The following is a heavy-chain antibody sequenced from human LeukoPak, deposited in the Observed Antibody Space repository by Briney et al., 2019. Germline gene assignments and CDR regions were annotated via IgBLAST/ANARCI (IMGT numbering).Heavy chain of an antibody. CDR2: IKQDGSEK. J-gene: IGHJ6*03. CDR3: ARDGSGSSYYYYYYYMDV. CDR1: GLTFSSYW. Sequence: GGSLRLSCAASGLTFSSYWMSWVRQAPGKGLEWVANIKQDGSEKYYVDSVKGRFTISRDNAKNSLYLQMNSLRAEDTAVYYCARDGSGSSYYYYYYYMDVWGKGTTVTVSS. D-gene: IGHD3-10*01. V-gene: IGHV3-7*01.